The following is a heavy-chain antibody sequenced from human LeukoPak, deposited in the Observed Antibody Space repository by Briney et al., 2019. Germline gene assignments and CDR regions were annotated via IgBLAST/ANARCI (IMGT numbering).Heavy chain of an antibody. J-gene: IGHJ5*02. CDR2: IYYSGST. Sequence: PSETLSLTCTVSGGSISSSSYYWGWIRQPPGKGLEWIGSIYYSGSTYYNPSLKSRVTISVDTSKNQFSLKLSSVTAADTAVYYCARVDGYDYNWFDPWDRGTLVTVSS. V-gene: IGHV4-39*07. CDR3: ARVDGYDYNWFDP. D-gene: IGHD5-24*01. CDR1: GGSISSSSYY.